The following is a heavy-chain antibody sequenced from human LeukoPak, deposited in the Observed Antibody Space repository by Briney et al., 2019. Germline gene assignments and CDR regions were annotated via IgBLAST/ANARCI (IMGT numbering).Heavy chain of an antibody. V-gene: IGHV1-8*01. CDR2: MNPNSGNT. Sequence: GASAKVSCKASGYTFTSYDINWVRQATGQGLEWMGWMNPNSGNTGYAQKFQGRVTITADESTSTAYMELSSLRSEDTAVYYCAGRWGHPLKGFGELLSSAGGFGYYYYYMDVWGKGTTVTVSS. CDR3: AGRWGHPLKGFGELLSSAGGFGYYYYYMDV. D-gene: IGHD3-10*01. CDR1: GYTFTSYD. J-gene: IGHJ6*03.